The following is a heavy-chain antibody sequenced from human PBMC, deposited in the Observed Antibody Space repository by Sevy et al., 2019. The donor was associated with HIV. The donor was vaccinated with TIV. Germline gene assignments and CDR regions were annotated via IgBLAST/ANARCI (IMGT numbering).Heavy chain of an antibody. CDR3: ANDVSKNSYSDY. V-gene: IGHV3-23*01. CDR2: IGGSADYT. Sequence: GGALRLSCVTSGFTFSSYAMSWVRQTPGKGLEWVSAIGGSADYTYYADSVKGRFTISRDNSKNTVYLQMNGLRAEDTAVYYCANDVSKNSYSDYWGQGTLVTFSS. CDR1: GFTFSSYA. J-gene: IGHJ4*02. D-gene: IGHD3-10*01.